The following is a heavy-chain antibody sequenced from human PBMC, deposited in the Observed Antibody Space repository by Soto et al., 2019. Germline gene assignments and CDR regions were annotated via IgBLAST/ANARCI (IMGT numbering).Heavy chain of an antibody. V-gene: IGHV5-51*01. Sequence: PGESLKISCKGSGYSFTSYWIGWVRQMPGKGLEWMGIIYPGDSDTRYSPSFQGQVTISADKSISTAYLQWSSLKASDTAMYYCARAFEHSLRFLEWPPNTDYYYYYMDVWGKGTTVTVSS. CDR3: ARAFEHSLRFLEWPPNTDYYYYYMDV. CDR2: IYPGDSDT. D-gene: IGHD3-3*01. J-gene: IGHJ6*03. CDR1: GYSFTSYW.